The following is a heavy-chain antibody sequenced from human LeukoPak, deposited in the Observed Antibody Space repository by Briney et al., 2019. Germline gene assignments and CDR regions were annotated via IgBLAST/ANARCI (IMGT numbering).Heavy chain of an antibody. D-gene: IGHD2-8*01. CDR3: AKGADCTNGVCYFQEYYYYGMDV. Sequence: GGSLRLSCAASGFTFSSYGMHWVRQAPGKGLEWVAVISYDGSNKYYADSVKGRFTISRDNSKNTLYLQMNSLGAEDTAVYYCAKGADCTNGVCYFQEYYYYGMDVWGQGTTVTVSS. CDR1: GFTFSSYG. CDR2: ISYDGSNK. J-gene: IGHJ6*02. V-gene: IGHV3-30*18.